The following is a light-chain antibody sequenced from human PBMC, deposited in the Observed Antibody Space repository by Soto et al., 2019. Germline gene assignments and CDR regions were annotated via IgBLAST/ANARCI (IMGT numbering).Light chain of an antibody. CDR3: QQYMNWPPKT. Sequence: EVVMTQSPGTLSVSPGEQATLSCRASQSVGSNVAWYQQKPGQAPRLLISSASTRATGIPARFSGTGSGTEFTLTISSLESEDFAICYCQQYMNWPPKTFGQGTRVEFK. CDR2: SAS. CDR1: QSVGSN. J-gene: IGKJ1*01. V-gene: IGKV3-15*01.